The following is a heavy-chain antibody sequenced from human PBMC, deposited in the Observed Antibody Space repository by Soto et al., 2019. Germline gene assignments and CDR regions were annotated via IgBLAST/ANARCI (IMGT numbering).Heavy chain of an antibody. Sequence: GASVKVSCKASGYTFTTYDINWVRQATGQGLEWMGWMNPTSGSTGYAQNFQGRVTMTRDTSISTAYMELSSLRSEDTAVYYCARDQRYDFWSGYWADYYYMDVWGKGTTVTVSS. D-gene: IGHD3-3*01. CDR3: ARDQRYDFWSGYWADYYYMDV. CDR2: MNPTSGST. J-gene: IGHJ6*03. CDR1: GYTFTTYD. V-gene: IGHV1-8*01.